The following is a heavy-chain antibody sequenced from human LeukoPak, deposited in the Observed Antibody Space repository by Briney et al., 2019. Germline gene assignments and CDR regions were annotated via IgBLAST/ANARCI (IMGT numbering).Heavy chain of an antibody. J-gene: IGHJ4*02. D-gene: IGHD3-9*01. CDR2: IYHDGST. Sequence: SETLSLTCAVSGGSISSNNWWIWVRQSPEKGLEWIGEIYHDGSTNYNPSLKSRVTISVDTSKNQFSLKLSSVTAADTAVYYCARDSARLTGYPIDYWGQGTLVTVSS. CDR1: GGSISSNNW. V-gene: IGHV4-4*02. CDR3: ARDSARLTGYPIDY.